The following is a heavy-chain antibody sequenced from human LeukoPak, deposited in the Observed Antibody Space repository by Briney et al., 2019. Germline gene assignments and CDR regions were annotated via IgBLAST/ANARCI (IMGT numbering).Heavy chain of an antibody. CDR1: GYTFTSYA. Sequence: GASVKVSCKASGYTFTSYAMHWVRQAPGQRLEWMGWINAGNGNTKYSQKFQGRVTITRDTSASTAYMELSSLRSEDTAVYYCARGGDSHYYYGMDVWGQGTTVTVSS. J-gene: IGHJ6*02. CDR3: ARGGDSHYYYGMDV. CDR2: INAGNGNT. V-gene: IGHV1-3*01. D-gene: IGHD3-10*01.